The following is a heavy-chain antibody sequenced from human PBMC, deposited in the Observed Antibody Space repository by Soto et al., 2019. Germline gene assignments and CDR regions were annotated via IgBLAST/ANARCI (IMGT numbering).Heavy chain of an antibody. V-gene: IGHV3-23*01. CDR3: AKDRPERGYGGYPIFDY. CDR2: ISGSGGST. CDR1: GFTFSSYA. Sequence: PGGSLRLSCAASGFTFSSYAMSWVRQAPGKGLEWVLAISGSGGSTYYADSVKGRFTISRDNSKNTLYLQMNSLRAEDTAVYYCAKDRPERGYGGYPIFDYWGQGTLVTVSS. J-gene: IGHJ4*02. D-gene: IGHD5-12*01.